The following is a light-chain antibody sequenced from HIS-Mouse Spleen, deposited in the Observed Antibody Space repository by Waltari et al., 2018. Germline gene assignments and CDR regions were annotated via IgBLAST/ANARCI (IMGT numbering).Light chain of an antibody. Sequence: EIVLTQSPATLSLSPWERATLSCRASQSVSSYLAWYQQKPGQAPRLLIYDASNRATGIPARFSGSGSGTDFTLTISSLEPEDFAVYYCQQRSNWPPYTFGQGTKLEIK. CDR1: QSVSSY. CDR3: QQRSNWPPYT. J-gene: IGKJ2*01. V-gene: IGKV3-11*01. CDR2: DAS.